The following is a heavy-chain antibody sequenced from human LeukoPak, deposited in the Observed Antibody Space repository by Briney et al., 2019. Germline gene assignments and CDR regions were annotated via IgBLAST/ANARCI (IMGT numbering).Heavy chain of an antibody. CDR1: GFTFSDYY. Sequence: GGSLRLSCAASGFTFSDYYMSWIRQAPGKGLEWVSYISSSGSTIYYADSVKGRFTISRDNAKNSLYLQMNSLRAEDTAVYYCARDRGGSRWPLTGNWFDPWGQGTLVTVSS. CDR3: ARDRGGSRWPLTGNWFDP. D-gene: IGHD3-16*01. J-gene: IGHJ5*02. V-gene: IGHV3-11*01. CDR2: ISSSGSTI.